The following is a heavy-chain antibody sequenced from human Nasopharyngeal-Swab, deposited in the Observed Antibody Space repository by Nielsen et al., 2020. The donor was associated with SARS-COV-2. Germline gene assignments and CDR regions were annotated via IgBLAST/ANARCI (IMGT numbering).Heavy chain of an antibody. CDR1: GFTFSSYD. V-gene: IGHV3-13*01. J-gene: IGHJ6*02. D-gene: IGHD3-3*01. CDR2: IGTAGDT. CDR3: ARDPRDYYDFWSGYNYYYGMDV. Sequence: RGSLRLSCAASGFTFSSYDMHWVCQATGKGLEWVSAIGTAGDTYYPGSVKGRFTISRENAKNSLYLQMNSLRAEDTAVYYCARDPRDYYDFWSGYNYYYGMDVWGQGTTVTVSS.